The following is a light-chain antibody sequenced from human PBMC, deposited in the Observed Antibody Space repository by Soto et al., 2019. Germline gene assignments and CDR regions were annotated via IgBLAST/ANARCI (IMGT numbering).Light chain of an antibody. Sequence: LAQCPRILLLTPEERATLSGWSTQSVSSSQLTWFQQKPGQAPRLLIYAASNRAAGIPDRFSGSGSGTDFTLTISTLEPEDFAVYYCQQYGSAPYTFGEGTKVDIK. CDR1: QSVSSSQ. J-gene: IGKJ2*01. V-gene: IGKV3-20*01. CDR3: QQYGSAPYT. CDR2: AAS.